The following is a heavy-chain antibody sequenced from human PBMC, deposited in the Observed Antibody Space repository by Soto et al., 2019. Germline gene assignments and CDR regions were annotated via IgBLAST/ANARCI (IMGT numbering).Heavy chain of an antibody. CDR2: IGCCSGSGT. D-gene: IGHD3-9*01. J-gene: IGHJ4*02. CDR1: GFNFSTYT. Sequence: PGGSRRLSCASSGFNFSTYTMNWVRQAPGKGLEWVSGIGCCSGSGTYYADFVKGRFTISRDNSKNMVFLQMNGLRAEDTAVYYCAKDRQPDGIWTFDSWGQGTPVTVSS. CDR3: AKDRQPDGIWTFDS. V-gene: IGHV3-23*01.